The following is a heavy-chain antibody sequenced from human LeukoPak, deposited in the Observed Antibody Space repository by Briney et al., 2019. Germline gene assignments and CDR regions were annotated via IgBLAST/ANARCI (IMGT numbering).Heavy chain of an antibody. CDR3: ARDLGDTGAGDY. J-gene: IGHJ4*02. CDR2: ISSSGSTI. Sequence: GGSLRLSCAASGFTFSSYEMNWVRQAPGKGLEWVSYISSSGSTIYYADSVKGRFTISRDNAKNSLYLQMNSLRAEDTAVYYCARDLGDTGAGDYWGQGTLATVSS. CDR1: GFTFSSYE. D-gene: IGHD3-3*01. V-gene: IGHV3-48*03.